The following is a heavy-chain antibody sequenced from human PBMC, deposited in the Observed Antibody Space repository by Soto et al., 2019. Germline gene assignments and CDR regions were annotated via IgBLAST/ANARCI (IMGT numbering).Heavy chain of an antibody. CDR2: ISYDGSNK. CDR1: GFPFSSYA. V-gene: IGHV3-30-3*01. CDR3: ARDYIDWAGTTPGYGMEA. Sequence: HPXVSLRLSCAASGFPFSSYAMHWVRQAPGKGLEWAAVISYDGSNKYYADSVKGRFTISRDNSKNTLYLQMNSLRAEDTAVYYCARDYIDWAGTTPGYGMEAWGQGTTVTVSS. D-gene: IGHD1-7*01. J-gene: IGHJ6*02.